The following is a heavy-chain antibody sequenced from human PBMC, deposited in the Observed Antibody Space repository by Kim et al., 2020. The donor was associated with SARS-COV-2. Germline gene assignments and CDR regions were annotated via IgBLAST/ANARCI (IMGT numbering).Heavy chain of an antibody. J-gene: IGHJ4*02. V-gene: IGHV3-23*01. CDR3: AKREPGPVDY. CDR2: RT. Sequence: RTYYSDSVRGRFTISRDKCKNTGYLQMCSLRVEDTAIYYCAKREPGPVDYGGQGTLVTVSS. D-gene: IGHD1-26*01.